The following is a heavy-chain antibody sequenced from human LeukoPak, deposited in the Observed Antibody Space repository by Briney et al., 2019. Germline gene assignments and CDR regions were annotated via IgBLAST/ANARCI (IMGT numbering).Heavy chain of an antibody. D-gene: IGHD4-17*01. CDR3: ARGVTTVTTDYYYGMDV. CDR2: INHSGST. V-gene: IGHV4-34*01. Sequence: SETLSLTCAVYGGSFSGYYWSWIRQPPGKGLAWIGEINHSGSTNYNPSLKSRVTISVDTSKNQLSLKLSSVTAADTAVYYCARGVTTVTTDYYYGMDVWGQGTTVTVSS. J-gene: IGHJ6*02. CDR1: GGSFSGYY.